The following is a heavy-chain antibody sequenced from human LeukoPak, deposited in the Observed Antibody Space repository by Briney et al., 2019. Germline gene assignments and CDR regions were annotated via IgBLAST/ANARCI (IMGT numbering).Heavy chain of an antibody. CDR3: AKSLYHEGH. V-gene: IGHV3-23*01. J-gene: IGHJ4*02. D-gene: IGHD3-16*02. CDR1: GFIFSSYT. CDR2: IGDSGAPT. Sequence: GGSLRLSCAASGFIFSSYTMSWVRQAPGKGLEWVSTIGDSGAPTYYADSVKDRFTISRDNSRNTLYLQMNSLRAEDTAVYYCAKSLYHEGHWGQGDLVTVSS.